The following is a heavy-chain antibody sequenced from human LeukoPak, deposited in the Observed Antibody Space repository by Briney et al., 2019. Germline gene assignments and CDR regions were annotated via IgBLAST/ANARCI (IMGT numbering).Heavy chain of an antibody. CDR1: GYTFTSYD. Sequence: ASVKVSCKASGYTFTSYDINWVRQATGQRLEWMGWTNPNSGNTGYAQKFQGRVTMTRNTSISTANMELSSLRSEDTAVYYCARGRRATYYGSGSYPFLWGQGTLVTVSS. V-gene: IGHV1-8*01. J-gene: IGHJ4*02. CDR3: ARGRRATYYGSGSYPFL. CDR2: TNPNSGNT. D-gene: IGHD3-10*01.